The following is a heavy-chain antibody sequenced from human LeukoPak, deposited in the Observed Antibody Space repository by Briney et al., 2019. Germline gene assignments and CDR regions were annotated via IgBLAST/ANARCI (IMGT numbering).Heavy chain of an antibody. V-gene: IGHV3-23*01. CDR2: ISGSGSNT. CDR3: ARGNGDYAIHPDY. J-gene: IGHJ4*02. D-gene: IGHD4-17*01. CDR1: GFVFSSSA. Sequence: GGSLRLSCAASGFVFSSSAMTCVRQAPGMGLEWVSAISGSGSNTYYADSVKGRFTISRDNSKNTLYLQVDSLRADDTAVYYCARGNGDYAIHPDYWGQGTLVTVSS.